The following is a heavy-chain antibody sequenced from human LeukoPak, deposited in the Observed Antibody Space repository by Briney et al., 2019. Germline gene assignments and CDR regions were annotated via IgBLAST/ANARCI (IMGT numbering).Heavy chain of an antibody. D-gene: IGHD3-3*01. J-gene: IGHJ4*02. CDR3: ARDYDFWSGYYDY. CDR1: GFTFSSYW. CDR2: IKQDGSEK. V-gene: IGHV3-7*01. Sequence: PGGSLRLSCAASGFTFSSYWMSWVRQAPGKGLEWVANIKQDGSEKYYVDSVKGRFTISRDNAKNSLYLQMSSLRAEDTAVYYCARDYDFWSGYYDYWGQGTLVTVSS.